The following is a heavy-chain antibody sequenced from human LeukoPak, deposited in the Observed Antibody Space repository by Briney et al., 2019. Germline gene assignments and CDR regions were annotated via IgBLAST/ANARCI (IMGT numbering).Heavy chain of an antibody. CDR1: GYIFTTYW. V-gene: IGHV5-51*01. Sequence: GESLKISCKGSGYIFTTYWIGWVRQMPGKGLEWMGIIYPGDSDTRYSPSFQGQVTISVDKSISTAYLQWSSLKASDTAMYYCARQMGYCSSTSCYSFYYNGMDVWGQGTTVTVSS. CDR3: ARQMGYCSSTSCYSFYYNGMDV. D-gene: IGHD2-2*01. J-gene: IGHJ6*02. CDR2: IYPGDSDT.